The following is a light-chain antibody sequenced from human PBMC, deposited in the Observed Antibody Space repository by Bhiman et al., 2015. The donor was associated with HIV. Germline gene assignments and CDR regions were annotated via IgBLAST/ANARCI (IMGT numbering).Light chain of an antibody. CDR3: SSYTSSSTLCV. Sequence: QSALTQPASVSGSPGQSITISCTGTSSDVGGYNFVSWYQQHSGKAPKLMIYDVSKRPSGISNRFSGSKSARTASLTISGLQTEDEADYYCSSYTSSSTLCVFGTGTKVPVL. CDR1: SSDVGGYNF. V-gene: IGLV2-14*03. J-gene: IGLJ1*01. CDR2: DVS.